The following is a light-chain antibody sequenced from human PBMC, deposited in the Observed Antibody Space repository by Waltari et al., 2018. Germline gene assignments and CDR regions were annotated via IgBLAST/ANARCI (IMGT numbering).Light chain of an antibody. CDR3: GTWDSSPSAGRV. CDR1: TPNIGNNY. CDR2: DKN. V-gene: IGLV1-51*01. J-gene: IGLJ3*02. Sequence: QSVLTQPPSVSAAPGQKVTISCSGSTPNIGNNYVSWYPQYPGTAPKLLIYDKNTRPSELPARCSGSKSGTAATLGITGLQTGGEADYYCGTWDSSPSAGRVFGGGTKLTVL.